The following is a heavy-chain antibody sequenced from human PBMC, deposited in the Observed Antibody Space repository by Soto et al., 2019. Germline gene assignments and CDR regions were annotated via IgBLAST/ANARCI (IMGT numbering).Heavy chain of an antibody. V-gene: IGHV3-15*01. CDR1: GFTFNIAW. CDR3: TTLHSYGLDY. D-gene: IGHD5-18*01. CDR2: IRSKSDGGTP. J-gene: IGHJ4*02. Sequence: EVQLVESGGGLVKPGGSLRLSCAASGFTFNIAWVTWVRQAPGKGLEWVGHIRSKSDGGTPDYAAPVKGRFNISRDDSQNTLYLEMPSLRTEDTAGYYCTTLHSYGLDYWGQGALVTVSS.